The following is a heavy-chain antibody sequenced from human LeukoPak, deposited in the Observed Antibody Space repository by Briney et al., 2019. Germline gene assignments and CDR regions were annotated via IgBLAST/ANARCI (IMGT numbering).Heavy chain of an antibody. Sequence: ASVKVSCKASGYTFTGYYMHWVRQAPGQGLEWMGWINPNSGGTNYAQKFQGRVTMTRDTSISTAYMELSRLRSDDTAVYYCAKDRRVDDYYDFPSYYYGMDVWGQGTTVTVSS. CDR2: INPNSGGT. D-gene: IGHD3-22*01. V-gene: IGHV1-2*02. J-gene: IGHJ6*02. CDR3: AKDRRVDDYYDFPSYYYGMDV. CDR1: GYTFTGYY.